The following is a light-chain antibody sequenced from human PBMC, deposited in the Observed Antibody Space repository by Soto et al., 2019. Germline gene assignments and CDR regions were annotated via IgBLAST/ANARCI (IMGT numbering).Light chain of an antibody. J-gene: IGKJ1*01. CDR2: WAS. CDR1: QSVLYSSNNKNY. CDR3: QQYYSTPPT. V-gene: IGKV4-1*01. Sequence: DIVMTQSPDSLAVSLGERATINCKSSQSVLYSSNNKNYLAWYQQKPGQPPKLLIYWASTRESGVPDRFSGSGSGTDFTLTISSLQAEDVAVYDCQQYYSTPPTFGQGNKVEIK.